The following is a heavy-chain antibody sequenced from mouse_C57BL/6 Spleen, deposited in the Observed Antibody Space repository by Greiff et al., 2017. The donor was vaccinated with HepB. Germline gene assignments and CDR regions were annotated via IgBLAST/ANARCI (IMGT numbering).Heavy chain of an antibody. D-gene: IGHD1-1*01. J-gene: IGHJ2*01. Sequence: QVHVKQSGPELVKPGASVKLSCKASGYTFTSYDINWVNQRPGQGLEWIGWIYPRDGSTKYNEKFKGKATLTVDTSSSTAYMELHSLTSEDSAVYFCARCAGGSSYNYFDYWGQGTTLTVSS. CDR1: GYTFTSYD. CDR3: ARCAGGSSYNYFDY. V-gene: IGHV1-85*01. CDR2: IYPRDGST.